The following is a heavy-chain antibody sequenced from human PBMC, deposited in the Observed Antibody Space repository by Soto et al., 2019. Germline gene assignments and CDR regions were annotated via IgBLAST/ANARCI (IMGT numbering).Heavy chain of an antibody. CDR2: MYSSGNI. CDR1: DGSISSYY. CDR3: ARIADHYEFLLYGIDV. D-gene: IGHD3-3*01. J-gene: IGHJ6*02. V-gene: IGHV4-59*01. Sequence: QVQLQESRPGLVKPSETLSLTCNVYDGSISSYYWTWIRQPPGKGLEWIGYMYSSGNINYNPSLKSRITLSVDPSKNQVSLKMTSVTAADTAVHYCARIADHYEFLLYGIDVGGQGTTVTVSS.